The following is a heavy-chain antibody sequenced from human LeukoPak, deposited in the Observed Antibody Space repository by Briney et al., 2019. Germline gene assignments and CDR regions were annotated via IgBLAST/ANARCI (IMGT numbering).Heavy chain of an antibody. D-gene: IGHD4-17*01. Sequence: ASVKVSCKASGYTFTRFYIHWVRQAPGQGLEWMGIINPSGGSGNNAQKLQGRVTMTTDTSTSTAYMELRSLRSDDTAVYYCARDYGDYYESRQTSGYWGQGTLVTVSS. V-gene: IGHV1-46*01. CDR1: GYTFTRFY. J-gene: IGHJ4*02. CDR2: INPSGGSG. CDR3: ARDYGDYYESRQTSGY.